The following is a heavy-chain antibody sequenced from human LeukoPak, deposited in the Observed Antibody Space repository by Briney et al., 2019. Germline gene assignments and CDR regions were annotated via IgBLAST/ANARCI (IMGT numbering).Heavy chain of an antibody. CDR2: ISYDGSNK. CDR3: ARDSGVVWEDAFDI. D-gene: IGHD3-16*01. V-gene: IGHV3-30-3*01. CDR1: GFTFSSYA. J-gene: IGHJ3*02. Sequence: GGSLRLSCAASGFTFSSYAMHWVRQAPGKGLEWVAVISYDGSNKYYADSVKGRFTISRDNSKNTLYLQMNSLRAEDTAVYYCARDSGVVWEDAFDIWGQGTMVTVSS.